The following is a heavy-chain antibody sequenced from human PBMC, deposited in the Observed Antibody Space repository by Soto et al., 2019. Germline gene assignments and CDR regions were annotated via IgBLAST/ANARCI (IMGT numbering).Heavy chain of an antibody. V-gene: IGHV5-51*01. J-gene: IGHJ4*02. D-gene: IGHD3-3*01. CDR1: GYSFSSYW. Sequence: GESLKISCKASGYSFSSYWIGWVRQMPGKGLEWMGFVHLGGSETRYNPSFQDQVTISAARSINTAYLQWSSLRASDTAMFYCAIGTNGDGYYGYLGQGTLVTVSS. CDR3: AIGTNGDGYYGY. CDR2: VHLGGSET.